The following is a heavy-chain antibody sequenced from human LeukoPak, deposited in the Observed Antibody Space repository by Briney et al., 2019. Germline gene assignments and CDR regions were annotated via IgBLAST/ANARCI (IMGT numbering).Heavy chain of an antibody. V-gene: IGHV1-46*01. CDR1: GYTFTKYY. CDR2: INPSGGST. Sequence: ASVKVSCKASGYTFTKYYMHWVRQAPGQGLEGMGIINPSGGSTSYAQKFQGRVTMTRDTSTSRVYMEVSCLRSEDTAVYYCARDSNSGAFDIWGQGTMVTVSS. D-gene: IGHD6-6*01. J-gene: IGHJ3*02. CDR3: ARDSNSGAFDI.